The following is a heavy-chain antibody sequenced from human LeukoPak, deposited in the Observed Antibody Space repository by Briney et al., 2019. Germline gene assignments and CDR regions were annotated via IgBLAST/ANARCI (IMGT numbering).Heavy chain of an antibody. CDR1: GYSISSGYY. D-gene: IGHD3-3*01. CDR2: IYHSGST. Sequence: SETLSLTCTVSGYSISSGYYWGWIRQPPGKGLEWIGSIYHSGSTYYNPSLKSRVTISVDTSKNQFSLKLSSVTAADTAVYYCARAHYDFWSGSEGNWFDPWGQGTLVTVSS. V-gene: IGHV4-38-2*02. CDR3: ARAHYDFWSGSEGNWFDP. J-gene: IGHJ5*02.